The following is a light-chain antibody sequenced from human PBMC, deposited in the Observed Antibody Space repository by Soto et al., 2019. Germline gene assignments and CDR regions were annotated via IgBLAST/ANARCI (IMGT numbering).Light chain of an antibody. CDR3: QQTSGTPWT. CDR2: AES. V-gene: IGKV1-39*01. CDR1: QFISNY. J-gene: IGKJ1*01. Sequence: DIQMTQSPSSLSASVGDRVTITCRASQFISNYLNWYQQRPGKAPTLLIFAESNLQSGVPSRFSGSGTGTDFTLTVSDLQPEDFETYFCQQTSGTPWTFGQGTKVDIK.